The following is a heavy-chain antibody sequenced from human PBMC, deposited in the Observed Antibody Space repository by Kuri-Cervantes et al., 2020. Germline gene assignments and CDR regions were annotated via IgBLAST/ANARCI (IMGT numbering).Heavy chain of an antibody. J-gene: IGHJ4*02. V-gene: IGHV3-21*03. Sequence: GESLKISCAASGFTFSSYSMNWVRQAPGKGLEWVSSISSSSSYIYYADSVKGRFTISRDNAKNSLYLQMNSLKTEDTAVYYCTTVSPFDYWGQGTLVTVSS. CDR3: TTVSPFDY. CDR1: GFTFSSYS. CDR2: ISSSSSYI.